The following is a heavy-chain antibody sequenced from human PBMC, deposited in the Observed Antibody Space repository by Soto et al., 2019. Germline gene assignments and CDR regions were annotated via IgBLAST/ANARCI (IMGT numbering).Heavy chain of an antibody. CDR2: ISGSGGST. J-gene: IGHJ4*02. Sequence: EVQLLESGGGLVQPGGSLRLSCAASGFTFSSYAMSWVRQAPGKGLEWVSAISGSGGSTYYADSVKGRFTISRDNSKNTXXLQMNSLRAEDTAVYYCAKARAQYYDFWSGYPVDYGGQGTLVTVSS. CDR3: AKARAQYYDFWSGYPVDY. V-gene: IGHV3-23*01. D-gene: IGHD3-3*01. CDR1: GFTFSSYA.